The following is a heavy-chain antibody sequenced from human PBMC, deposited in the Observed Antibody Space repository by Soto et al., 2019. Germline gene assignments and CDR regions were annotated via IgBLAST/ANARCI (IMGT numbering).Heavy chain of an antibody. CDR3: ARQGLYYYGSGSSPYGMDV. D-gene: IGHD3-10*01. J-gene: IGHJ6*02. Sequence: GESLKISCKGSGYSFTSYWISWVRQMPGKGLEWMGRIDPSDSYTNYSPSFQGHVTISADKSISTAYLQWSSLEASDTAMYYCARQGLYYYGSGSSPYGMDVWGQGTTVTVS. V-gene: IGHV5-10-1*01. CDR1: GYSFTSYW. CDR2: IDPSDSYT.